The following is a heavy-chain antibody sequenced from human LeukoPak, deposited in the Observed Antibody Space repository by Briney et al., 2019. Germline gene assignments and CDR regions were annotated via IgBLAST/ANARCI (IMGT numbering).Heavy chain of an antibody. CDR3: AREKWELLRLDAFDI. D-gene: IGHD1-26*01. Sequence: ASVKVSCKASGYTFTGYYMHWVRQAPGQGLEWMGWINPNSGGTNYAQKFQGRVTMTRDTSISTAYMELSRLRSDDTAVYYCAREKWELLRLDAFDIWGQGTMVTVSS. J-gene: IGHJ3*02. V-gene: IGHV1-2*02. CDR2: INPNSGGT. CDR1: GYTFTGYY.